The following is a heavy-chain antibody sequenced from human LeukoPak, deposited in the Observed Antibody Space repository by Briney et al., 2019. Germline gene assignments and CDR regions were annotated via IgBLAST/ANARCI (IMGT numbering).Heavy chain of an antibody. Sequence: GGSLRLSCAASGFTFSSYAMSWVRQAPGKGLEWVSAISGSGGTTYYDDSVKGRFTISRDNSKNTRYLQMNSLRADDTAVYYCAKDRHIVVVPAAPFDYWGQGTLVTVSS. J-gene: IGHJ4*02. D-gene: IGHD2-2*01. CDR3: AKDRHIVVVPAAPFDY. CDR2: ISGSGGTT. V-gene: IGHV3-23*01. CDR1: GFTFSSYA.